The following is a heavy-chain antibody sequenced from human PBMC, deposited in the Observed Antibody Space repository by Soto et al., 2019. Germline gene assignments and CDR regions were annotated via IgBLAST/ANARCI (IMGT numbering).Heavy chain of an antibody. J-gene: IGHJ5*02. V-gene: IGHV3-21*01. Sequence: EVQVVESGGGLVKPGGSLRLSCNFSFSMYSMDWVRQAPGKGLEWVASVRSGSAFIKYVDSVKGRFTISRDNAKKSVSLQMDSLRVEDTAMYYCTRDQGGSYDSWFDPWGRGTLVTVSS. CDR3: TRDQGGSYDSWFDP. CDR1: SFSMYS. CDR2: VRSGSAFI. D-gene: IGHD1-26*01.